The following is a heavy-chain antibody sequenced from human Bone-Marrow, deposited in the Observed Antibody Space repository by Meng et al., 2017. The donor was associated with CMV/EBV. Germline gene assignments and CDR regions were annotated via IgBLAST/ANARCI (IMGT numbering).Heavy chain of an antibody. V-gene: IGHV3-7*01. Sequence: GESLKISCAASGFTFSSYWMSWVRQAPGKGLEWVANIKQDGSEKYYVDSVKGRFTISRDNAKNSLYLQMNSLRAEDTAVYYCARGGYSYGRRGDYWGQGTLVAASS. J-gene: IGHJ4*02. CDR2: IKQDGSEK. CDR1: GFTFSSYW. D-gene: IGHD5-18*01. CDR3: ARGGYSYGRRGDY.